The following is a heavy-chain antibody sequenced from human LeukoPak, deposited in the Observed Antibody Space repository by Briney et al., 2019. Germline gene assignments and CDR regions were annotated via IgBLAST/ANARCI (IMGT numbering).Heavy chain of an antibody. CDR2: IYYSGNT. D-gene: IGHD6-6*01. CDR1: GGSLRGSF. J-gene: IGHJ4*02. Sequence: PSETLSLTCTVSGGSLRGSFWSWIRQPPGKGLEWIGYIYYSGNTNYNPPLKSRVTISVDTSKNQFSLNLSSMTAADTAVYYCARDNPVPVWGQGTLVTVSS. V-gene: IGHV4-59*01. CDR3: ARDNPVPV.